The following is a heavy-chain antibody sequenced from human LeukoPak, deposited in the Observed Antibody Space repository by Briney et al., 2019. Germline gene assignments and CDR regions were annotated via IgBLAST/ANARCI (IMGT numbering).Heavy chain of an antibody. J-gene: IGHJ3*02. CDR2: ISSSSSTI. CDR1: GFTFSSYS. CDR3: ARSGLDILTPFDAFDI. D-gene: IGHD3-9*01. V-gene: IGHV3-48*01. Sequence: PGLSLRLSCAASGFTFSSYSMNWVPQAPGKGLEGVSYISSSSSTIYYADSVKGRFTISRDNAKNSLYLQMNSLRAEDTAVYYCARSGLDILTPFDAFDIWGQGTMVTVSS.